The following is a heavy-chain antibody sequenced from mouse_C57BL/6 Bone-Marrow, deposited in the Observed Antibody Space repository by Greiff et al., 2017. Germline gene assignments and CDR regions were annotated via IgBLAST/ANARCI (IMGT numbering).Heavy chain of an antibody. CDR2: INPGSGGT. V-gene: IGHV1-54*01. CDR1: GYAFTNYL. Sequence: QVQLQQSGAELVRPGTSVKVSCKASGYAFTNYLIEWVKQRPGQGLEWIGVINPGSGGTNYNEKFKGKATLTADKSSSTAYMQLSSLTSEDSAVYFCARSERYDDYDATSPYYAMDDGGQGTSVTVSS. J-gene: IGHJ4*01. D-gene: IGHD2-4*01. CDR3: ARSERYDDYDATSPYYAMDD.